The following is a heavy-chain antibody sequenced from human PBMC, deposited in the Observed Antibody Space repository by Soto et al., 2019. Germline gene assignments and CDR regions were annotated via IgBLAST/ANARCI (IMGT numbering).Heavy chain of an antibody. CDR3: ARALGIRQGGGYGDDDFDY. CDR2: IYYSGST. J-gene: IGHJ4*02. CDR1: GGSISSGGYY. D-gene: IGHD4-17*01. V-gene: IGHV4-31*03. Sequence: QVQLQESGPGLVKPSQTLSLTCTVSGGSISSGGYYWSWIRQHPGKGLEWIGYIYYSGSTYYNPSLKSRVTISVDTSKNPFSLKRSSVTAAGTAVYYCARALGIRQGGGYGDDDFDYWGQRTLVTVSS.